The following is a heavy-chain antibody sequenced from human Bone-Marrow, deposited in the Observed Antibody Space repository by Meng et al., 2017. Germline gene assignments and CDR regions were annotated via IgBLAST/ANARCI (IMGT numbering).Heavy chain of an antibody. D-gene: IGHD6-19*01. J-gene: IGHJ4*02. Sequence: SLKISCAASGFTFDDYAMHWVRQAPGKGLEWVSGISWNSGSIGYVDSVKGRFTISRDNAKNSLYLQMNSLRAEDTALYYCAKASTYSSGWSFDYWGQGTLVTVSS. V-gene: IGHV3-9*01. CDR2: ISWNSGSI. CDR1: GFTFDDYA. CDR3: AKASTYSSGWSFDY.